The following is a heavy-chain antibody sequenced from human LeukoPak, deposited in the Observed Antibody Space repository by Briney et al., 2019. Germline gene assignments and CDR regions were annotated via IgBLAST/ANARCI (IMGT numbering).Heavy chain of an antibody. V-gene: IGHV3-23*01. CDR2: ISGSGGST. Sequence: PGGSLRLSCAASGFTFSSYAMSWVRQAPGKGLEWVSAISGSGGSTYYADSVKGRFTISRDNSKNTLYLQMNSLRAEDTAVYYCAKKGGSGQQWQVARDYWGQGTLVTVSS. CDR3: AKKGGSGQQWQVARDY. D-gene: IGHD6-19*01. J-gene: IGHJ4*02. CDR1: GFTFSSYA.